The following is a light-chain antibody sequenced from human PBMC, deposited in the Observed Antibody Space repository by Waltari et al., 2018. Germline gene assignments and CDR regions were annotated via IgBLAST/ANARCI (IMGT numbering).Light chain of an antibody. CDR1: QSVSSY. V-gene: IGKV3-11*01. J-gene: IGKJ5*01. Sequence: EIVLTQSPATLSLPPGERATLPCRASQSVSSYLAWYQQKPGQAPRLLIYDASKMATGIPARFSGSGSGTDFTLTISSLEPEDFAVYYCQQGINWPLTFGQGTRLEIK. CDR2: DAS. CDR3: QQGINWPLT.